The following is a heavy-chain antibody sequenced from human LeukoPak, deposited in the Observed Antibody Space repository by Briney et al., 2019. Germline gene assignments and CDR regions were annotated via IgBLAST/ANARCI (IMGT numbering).Heavy chain of an antibody. D-gene: IGHD4-23*01. J-gene: IGHJ4*02. CDR3: ASGTLTTVVTIDY. CDR2: IYYSGST. Sequence: PSETLSLTCTVSGGSISSSSYYWGWIRQPPGKGLEWIGSIYYSGSTYYNPSLKCRVTISVDTSKNQFSLKLSSVTAADTAVYYCASGTLTTVVTIDYWGQGTLVTVSS. CDR1: GGSISSSSYY. V-gene: IGHV4-39*07.